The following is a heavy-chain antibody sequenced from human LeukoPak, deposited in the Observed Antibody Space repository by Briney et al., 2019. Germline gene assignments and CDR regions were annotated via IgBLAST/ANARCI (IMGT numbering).Heavy chain of an antibody. CDR2: INHSGST. CDR3: AREYYGDYGGWFDP. D-gene: IGHD4-17*01. Sequence: SETLSLTCAVYGGSFSGYYWSWIRQPPGKGLEWNGEINHSGSTNYNPSLKSRVTISVDTSKNQFSLKLSSVTAADTAVYYCAREYYGDYGGWFDPWGQGTLVTVSS. V-gene: IGHV4-34*01. J-gene: IGHJ5*02. CDR1: GGSFSGYY.